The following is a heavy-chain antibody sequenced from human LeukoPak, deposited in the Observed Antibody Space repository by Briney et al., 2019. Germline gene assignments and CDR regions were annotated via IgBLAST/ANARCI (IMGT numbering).Heavy chain of an antibody. D-gene: IGHD4-17*01. CDR1: GGSFSGYY. CDR3: TYGDRKFDY. Sequence: PSETLSLTCAVFGGSFSGYYWSWIRQTPGKGLEWIGDINRSGATNYNPSLKSRVTISVDTSKNQFSLKVNSVTAADTAVYFCTYGDRKFDYWGQGPLVTVSS. CDR2: INRSGAT. J-gene: IGHJ4*02. V-gene: IGHV4-34*01.